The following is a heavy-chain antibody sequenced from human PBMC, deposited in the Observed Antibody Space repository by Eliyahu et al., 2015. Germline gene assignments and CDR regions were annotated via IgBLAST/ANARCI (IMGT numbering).Heavy chain of an antibody. J-gene: IGHJ6*02. Sequence: LEWMGGIIPIFGTANYAQKFQGRVTITADESTSTAYMELSSLRSEDTAVYYCNERGGGGSPKLSLDYYYGMDVWGQGTTVTVSS. CDR2: IIPIFGTA. V-gene: IGHV1-69*01. D-gene: IGHD2-15*01. CDR3: NERGGGGSPKLSLDYYYGMDV.